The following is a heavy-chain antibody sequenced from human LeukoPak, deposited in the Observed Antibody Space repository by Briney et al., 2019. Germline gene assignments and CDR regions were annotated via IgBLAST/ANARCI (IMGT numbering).Heavy chain of an antibody. D-gene: IGHD5-12*01. CDR3: AKARGSGYGNNFDF. CDR1: GFMFSSYA. Sequence: GGSLRLSCAASGFMFSSYAMSWVRQAPGKGLEWVSGISGSDGSTYYADSVKGRFTISRDNSKNTLYLQMDSLRAEDTAVYYCAKARGSGYGNNFDFWGQGTLVTVSS. V-gene: IGHV3-23*01. CDR2: ISGSDGST. J-gene: IGHJ4*02.